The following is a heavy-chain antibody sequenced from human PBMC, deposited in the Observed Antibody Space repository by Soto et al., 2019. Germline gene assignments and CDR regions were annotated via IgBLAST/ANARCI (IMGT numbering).Heavy chain of an antibody. CDR1: GFTFSSYA. Sequence: QVQLVESGGGVVQPGRSLRLSCAASGFTFSSYALHWVRQAPGKGLEWVAVISYDGSNKYYADSVKGPFTISRDNSKNTLYLQTNGLRTEDTAVYYCARPLWRDDYNWGYFDLWGRGTLVTVSS. D-gene: IGHD4-4*01. J-gene: IGHJ2*01. V-gene: IGHV3-30-3*01. CDR2: ISYDGSNK. CDR3: ARPLWRDDYNWGYFDL.